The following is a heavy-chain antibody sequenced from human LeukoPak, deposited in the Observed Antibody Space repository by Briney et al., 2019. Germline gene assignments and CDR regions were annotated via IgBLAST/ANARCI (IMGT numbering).Heavy chain of an antibody. Sequence: GGSLRLSXAASGFTFSNSNMYWVRQAPGEGLEWISSITITTYICYADSVKGRFTISRDNAKNSLYLQMNSLRAEDTAIYYCARALSIESSSPQGNWGQGTLVTVSS. V-gene: IGHV3-69-1*02. CDR1: GFTFSNSN. D-gene: IGHD2-21*01. J-gene: IGHJ4*02. CDR3: ARALSIESSSPQGN. CDR2: ITITTYI.